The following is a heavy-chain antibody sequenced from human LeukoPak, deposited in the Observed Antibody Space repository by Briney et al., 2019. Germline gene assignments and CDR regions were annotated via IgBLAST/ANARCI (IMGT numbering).Heavy chain of an antibody. V-gene: IGHV5-51*01. D-gene: IGHD6-19*01. J-gene: IGHJ4*02. Sequence: GESLKISCKGSAYSFTSYWIGWVRHMPGKGLEWMGIIYPGDSDTRYSPSFQGEVTISSDKTTNTAYLLWSSMQTSDTTIYYCARHTTSVAATNYWGQGTLVTVPS. CDR1: AYSFTSYW. CDR3: ARHTTSVAATNY. CDR2: IYPGDSDT.